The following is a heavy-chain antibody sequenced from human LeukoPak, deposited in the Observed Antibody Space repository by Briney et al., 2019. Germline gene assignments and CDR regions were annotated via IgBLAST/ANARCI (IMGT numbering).Heavy chain of an antibody. CDR2: IYRGGST. Sequence: GGPLRLSCAASGFIVSSNYMSWVRQAPGKGLQWVSVIYRGGSTYYADSVKGRFTISRDNSKNTLYLQMNSLRAEDTAVYYCARGLTIDDAFDIWGQGTMVTVSS. CDR1: GFIVSSNY. CDR3: ARGLTIDDAFDI. D-gene: IGHD3-3*01. J-gene: IGHJ3*02. V-gene: IGHV3-66*01.